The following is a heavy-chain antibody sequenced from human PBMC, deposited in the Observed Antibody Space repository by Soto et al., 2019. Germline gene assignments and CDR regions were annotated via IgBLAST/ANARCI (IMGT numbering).Heavy chain of an antibody. V-gene: IGHV3-30-3*01. CDR2: ISYDGSNK. D-gene: IGHD5-12*01. CDR1: GFTFSSYA. CDR3: AREWAGWLQFPTFDY. Sequence: QVQLVESGGGVVQPGRSLRLSCAASGFTFSSYAMHWVRQAPGKGLEWVAVISYDGSNKYYADSVKGRFTISRDNSKNTLYLQMNSLRAEDTAVYYCAREWAGWLQFPTFDYWGQGTLVTVSS. J-gene: IGHJ4*02.